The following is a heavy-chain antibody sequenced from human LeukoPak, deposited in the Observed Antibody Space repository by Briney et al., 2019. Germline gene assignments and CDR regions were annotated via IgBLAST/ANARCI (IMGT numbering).Heavy chain of an antibody. V-gene: IGHV4-59*01. CDR2: VYYSGST. Sequence: SETLSLTCTVSGGSISSYYWSWIRQPPGKGLEWIGYVYYSGSTNYNPSLKSRVTISVDTSKNQFSLKLSSVTAADTAVYYCARAHIAFDIWGQGTMVTVSS. D-gene: IGHD2-21*01. CDR1: GGSISSYY. CDR3: ARAHIAFDI. J-gene: IGHJ3*02.